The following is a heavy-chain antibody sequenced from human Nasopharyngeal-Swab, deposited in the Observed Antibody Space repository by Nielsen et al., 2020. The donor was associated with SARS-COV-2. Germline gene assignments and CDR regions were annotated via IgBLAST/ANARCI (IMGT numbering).Heavy chain of an antibody. D-gene: IGHD3-22*01. V-gene: IGHV3-15*01. CDR3: TTAPGGYYDSSGQTAYYYYMDV. CDR2: IKSKTDGGTT. J-gene: IGHJ6*03. Sequence: WLRQPPGKGLEWVGRIKSKTDGGTTDYAAPVKGRFTISRDDSKNTLYLQMNSLKTEDTAVYYCTTAPGGYYDSSGQTAYYYYMDVWGKGTTVTVSS.